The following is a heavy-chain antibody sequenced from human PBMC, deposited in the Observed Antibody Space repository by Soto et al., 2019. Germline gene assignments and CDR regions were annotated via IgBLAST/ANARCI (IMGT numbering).Heavy chain of an antibody. V-gene: IGHV6-1*01. CDR1: GDSVSSNSAA. D-gene: IGHD7-27*01. J-gene: IGHJ6*02. CDR2: TYYRSKWYN. Sequence: QSQTLSLTCAISGDSVSSNSAAWNWIRQSPSRGLEWLGRTYYRSKWYNDYAVSVKSRITINPDTSKNQFSLQLNSVTPEDTAVYYCARSDWGENYYYYCGMDVWGQGTTVTVSS. CDR3: ARSDWGENYYYYCGMDV.